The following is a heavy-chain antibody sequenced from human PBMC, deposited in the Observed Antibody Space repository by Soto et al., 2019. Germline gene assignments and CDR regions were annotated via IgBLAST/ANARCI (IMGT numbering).Heavy chain of an antibody. CDR3: AKEGNIGSSSWYYFDY. J-gene: IGHJ4*02. Sequence: QVQLVESGGGVVQPGRSLRLSCAASGFTFRSNGMHWVRQAPGKGLEWVATIWYDSSNKYYADSVKGRFTISRDNSKNTLYLHMNNLRAEDTGIYYCAKEGNIGSSSWYYFDYWGQGTLVPVSS. CDR1: GFTFRSNG. V-gene: IGHV3-33*06. D-gene: IGHD6-13*01. CDR2: IWYDSSNK.